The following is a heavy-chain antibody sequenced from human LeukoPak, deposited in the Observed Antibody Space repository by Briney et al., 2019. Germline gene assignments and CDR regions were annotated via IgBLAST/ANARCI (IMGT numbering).Heavy chain of an antibody. Sequence: ASVKVSCKASGYXFTGYYIHWVRQAPGQGLEWMGWINPNSGGTNYAQDFHGRVTMTRDTSISTAYMELSRLRSDDTAVYYCARAGGSGNLAWGQGTLVTVSS. J-gene: IGHJ5*02. V-gene: IGHV1-2*02. CDR1: GYXFTGYY. CDR2: INPNSGGT. CDR3: ARAGGSGNLA. D-gene: IGHD1-26*01.